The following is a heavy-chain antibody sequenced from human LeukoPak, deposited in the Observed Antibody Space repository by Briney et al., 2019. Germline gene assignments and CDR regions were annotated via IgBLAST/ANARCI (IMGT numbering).Heavy chain of an antibody. CDR2: ISWNSGSI. Sequence: GGSLRLSCAASGFTFDDYAMHWVRQAPGKGLEWVSGISWNSGSIGYADSVKGRFTISRDNAKNSLYLQMNSLRAEDTALYYCAKDATPYYYYYGMDVWGQGTTVTVSS. CDR1: GFTFDDYA. V-gene: IGHV3-9*01. CDR3: AKDATPYYYYYGMDV. J-gene: IGHJ6*02.